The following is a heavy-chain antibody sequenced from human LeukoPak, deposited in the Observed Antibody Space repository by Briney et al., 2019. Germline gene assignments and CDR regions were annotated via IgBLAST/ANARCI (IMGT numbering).Heavy chain of an antibody. CDR3: AKAFAYSAYDARGDY. CDR1: GFTFTTYS. Sequence: GGSLRLSCAASGFTFTTYSMTWVRQAPGKGLEWVSYISSSSSTIYYADSVKGRFTISRDDAKNSLYLQMNSLRAEDTAVYYCAKAFAYSAYDARGDYWGQGTLVTVSS. CDR2: ISSSSSTI. V-gene: IGHV3-48*01. J-gene: IGHJ4*02. D-gene: IGHD5-12*01.